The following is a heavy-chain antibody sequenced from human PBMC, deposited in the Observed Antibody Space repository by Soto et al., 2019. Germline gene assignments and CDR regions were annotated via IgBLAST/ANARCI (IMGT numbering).Heavy chain of an antibody. CDR2: ILHDETP. Sequence: GWTLRLSCASSGFTFSTYAMTWVRQAPGRGLEWVSTILHDETPFYTDSVKGRFTISRDNVRGTLYLQMNSLRAEDTAVYYCAKGPFQRGYWGQGTLVTVSS. CDR1: GFTFSTYA. V-gene: IGHV3-23*01. J-gene: IGHJ4*02. CDR3: AKGPFQRGY.